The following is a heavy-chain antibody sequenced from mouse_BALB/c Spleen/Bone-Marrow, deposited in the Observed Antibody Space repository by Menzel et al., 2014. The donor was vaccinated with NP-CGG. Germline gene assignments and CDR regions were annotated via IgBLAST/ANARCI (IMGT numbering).Heavy chain of an antibody. CDR2: FYPGGGYT. Sequence: VQLQQSGAELVRPGTSVKISCKASGYTFTNYWLGWIKQRPGHGLEWIGDFYPGGGYTNYNEEFKGKATLTADASSSTAYMQLSSLTSEDSAVYFCARTAYFDYWGQGTTLTVSS. J-gene: IGHJ2*01. CDR3: ARTAYFDY. V-gene: IGHV1-63*02. CDR1: GYTFTNYW.